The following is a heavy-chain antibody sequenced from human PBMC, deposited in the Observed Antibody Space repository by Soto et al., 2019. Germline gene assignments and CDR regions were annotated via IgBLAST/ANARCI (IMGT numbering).Heavy chain of an antibody. CDR3: AKVGPYYYDSSGYGTYGMDV. CDR1: GFTFSSYG. Sequence: QVQLVESGGGAVQPGRSLRLSCVVSGFTFSSYGMHWVGQAPGKGLEWVTFISYDGSNKYYADSVKGRFTISRDNSKNTLYLQMNSLRAEDTAVYYCAKVGPYYYDSSGYGTYGMDVWGQGTTVTVSS. CDR2: ISYDGSNK. D-gene: IGHD3-22*01. V-gene: IGHV3-30*18. J-gene: IGHJ6*02.